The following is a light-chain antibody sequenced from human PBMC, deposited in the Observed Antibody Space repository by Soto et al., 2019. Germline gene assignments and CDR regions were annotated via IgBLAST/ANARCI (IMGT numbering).Light chain of an antibody. CDR3: QQYNTYPLT. Sequence: DIQMTQSPSTLSASVGDRVTITCRASQSLSPWLAWYQQKPGKAPTLLIYKASSLEGGVPSRFSGSGSGTDFNSTISSVQPDDFATYDCQQYNTYPLTFGGGTTVEIK. J-gene: IGKJ4*01. CDR1: QSLSPW. V-gene: IGKV1-5*03. CDR2: KAS.